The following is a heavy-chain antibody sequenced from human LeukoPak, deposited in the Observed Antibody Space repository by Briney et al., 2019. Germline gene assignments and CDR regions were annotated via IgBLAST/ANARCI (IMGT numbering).Heavy chain of an antibody. Sequence: GGSLRLSCAASGFTFGGYAMHWVRQAPGKGLEWVAVIWYDGSNQDYADSVKGRLTISRDNSRKKVDLQMSSLRAEDTAVYYCARSRATEYFDYWGQGTPVTVYS. J-gene: IGHJ4*02. D-gene: IGHD1-26*01. V-gene: IGHV3-33*01. CDR1: GFTFGGYA. CDR3: ARSRATEYFDY. CDR2: IWYDGSNQ.